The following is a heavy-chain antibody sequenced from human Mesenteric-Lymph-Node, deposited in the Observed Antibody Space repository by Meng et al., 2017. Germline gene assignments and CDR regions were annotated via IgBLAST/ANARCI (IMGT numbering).Heavy chain of an antibody. Sequence: ETLSLTCTVSGGSISSYYWSWIRQPAGKGLEWIGRIYSSGSTNYNPSLKSRVTMSVDTSKNQFSLNLNSVTAADTAVYYCARDQKDSSGRNFDYWGQGTLVTVSS. CDR3: ARDQKDSSGRNFDY. V-gene: IGHV4-4*07. J-gene: IGHJ4*02. CDR2: IYSSGST. CDR1: GGSISSYY. D-gene: IGHD6-19*01.